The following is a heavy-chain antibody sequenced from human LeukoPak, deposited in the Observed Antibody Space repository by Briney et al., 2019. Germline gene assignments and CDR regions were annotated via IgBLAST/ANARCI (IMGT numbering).Heavy chain of an antibody. J-gene: IGHJ4*02. V-gene: IGHV3-7*05. CDR2: IKEDGSEK. CDR1: GFTFSAYW. Sequence: GGSLRLSCAASGFTFSAYWMSWVRQTPGKGLEWVANIKEDGSEKYYVDYVKGRFIISRDNAKNSLYVQRNSLRAEDTAVYYCARLPLTARRHFDFWGQGTQVTVSS. D-gene: IGHD5-18*01. CDR3: ARLPLTARRHFDF.